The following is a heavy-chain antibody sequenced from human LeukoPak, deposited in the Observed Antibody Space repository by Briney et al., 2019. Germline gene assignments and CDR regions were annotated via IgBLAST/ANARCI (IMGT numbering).Heavy chain of an antibody. CDR3: ARVCASSGDCLFDY. V-gene: IGHV4-38-2*02. CDR1: GYSISSGYY. D-gene: IGHD2-21*01. CDR2: IYHSGST. Sequence: SETLSLTCTVSGYSISSGYYWGWIRQPPGKGLEWIGSIYHSGSTYYNPSLKSRVTISVDTSKNQFSLKLSSVTAADTAVYYSARVCASSGDCLFDYWGQGTLVTVSS. J-gene: IGHJ4*02.